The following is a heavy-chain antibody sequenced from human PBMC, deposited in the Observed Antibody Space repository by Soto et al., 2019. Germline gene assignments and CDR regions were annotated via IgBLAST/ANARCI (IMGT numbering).Heavy chain of an antibody. CDR1: GFTFSSYG. J-gene: IGHJ4*02. CDR2: ISYDGSNK. CDR3: AKSIVGATSLVFDY. Sequence: PGGSLRLSCAASGFTFSSYGMHWVRQAPGKGLEWVAVISYDGSNKYYADSVKGRFTISRDNSKNTLYLQMNSLRAEDTAVYYCAKSIVGATSLVFDYWGQGT. V-gene: IGHV3-30*18. D-gene: IGHD1-26*01.